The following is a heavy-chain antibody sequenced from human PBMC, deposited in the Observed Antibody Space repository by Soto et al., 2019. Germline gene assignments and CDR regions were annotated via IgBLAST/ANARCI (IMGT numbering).Heavy chain of an antibody. CDR1: SDSIAGETW. D-gene: IGHD6-19*01. J-gene: IGHJ4*02. V-gene: IGHV4-4*02. Sequence: QVQLQESGPGLVKPSETLSLTCTVSSDSIAGETWWSWVRQPPGLGLEWIGEVFHTGGTNYNPSLKSRVTIEVDKSKNHFSLKLFSATAADTAVYYCARVFSSGSGWMYYFDFWGQGTLVSVSS. CDR3: ARVFSSGSGWMYYFDF. CDR2: VFHTGGT.